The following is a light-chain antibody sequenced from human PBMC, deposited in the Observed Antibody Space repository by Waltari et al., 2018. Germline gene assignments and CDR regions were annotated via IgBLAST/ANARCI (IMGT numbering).Light chain of an antibody. CDR1: QSMSTH. CDR2: GSS. CDR3: QQYDKWPLT. J-gene: IGKJ4*01. V-gene: IGKV3-15*01. Sequence: EGVMTQSPATLSVSPGERATLSCRASQSMSTHLAWYQQKPGQAPRLLVYGSSTRATGIPARFSDSGSGTEFTLTISGLQSEDFAVYYCQQYDKWPLTFGGGTRVEI.